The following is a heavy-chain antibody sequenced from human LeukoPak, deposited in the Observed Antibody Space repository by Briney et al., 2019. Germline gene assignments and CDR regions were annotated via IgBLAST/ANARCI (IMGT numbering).Heavy chain of an antibody. J-gene: IGHJ4*02. CDR3: ARDQYFDSSGYYSN. CDR1: GFTFSSYS. V-gene: IGHV3-21*01. CDR2: ISSSSSYI. D-gene: IGHD3-22*01. Sequence: PGGSLRLSCAASGFTFSSYSMNWVRQAPGKGLEWVSSISSSSSYIYYGDSVKGRFTISRDNAKNSLYLQMNSLRAEDTAVYYCARDQYFDSSGYYSNWGQGTLVTVSS.